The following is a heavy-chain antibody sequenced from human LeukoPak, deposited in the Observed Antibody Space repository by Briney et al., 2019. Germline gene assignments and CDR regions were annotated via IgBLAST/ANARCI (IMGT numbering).Heavy chain of an antibody. CDR1: GFTFSSYG. CDR2: ISSSSSTI. CDR3: AREGYDYVWGSYRYIDY. V-gene: IGHV3-48*01. D-gene: IGHD3-16*02. Sequence: GGSLRLSCAASGFTFSSYGMHWVRQAPGKGLEWVSYISSSSSTIYYADSVKGRFTISRDNAKNSLYLQMNSLRAEDTAVYYCAREGYDYVWGSYRYIDYWGQGTLVTVSS. J-gene: IGHJ4*02.